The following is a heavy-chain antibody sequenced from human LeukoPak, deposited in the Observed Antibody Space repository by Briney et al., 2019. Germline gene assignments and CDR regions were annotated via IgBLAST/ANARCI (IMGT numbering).Heavy chain of an antibody. D-gene: IGHD5-12*01. CDR2: ISAYNGNT. CDR1: GYTFTSYG. J-gene: IGHJ6*03. V-gene: IGHV1-18*01. Sequence: GASVKVSCKASGYTFTSYGISWVRQAPGQGLEWMGWISAYNGNTNYAQKLQGRVTMTTDTSTSTAYMELRSLSSDDTAVYYCARIPGRLRADYYYYYMDVWGKGTTVTVSS. CDR3: ARIPGRLRADYYYYYMDV.